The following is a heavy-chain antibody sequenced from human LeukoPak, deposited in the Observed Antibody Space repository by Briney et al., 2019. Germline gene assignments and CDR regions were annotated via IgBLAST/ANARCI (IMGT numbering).Heavy chain of an antibody. D-gene: IGHD2-2*01. Sequence: GGSLRLSCAAPGFTFSSYEMNWFRQAPGKGLEWVSYISSSGSTIYYADSVKGRFTISRDNAKNSLYLQMNSLRAEDTAVYYCARALRYCSSTSCYEFDYWGQGTLVTVSS. CDR2: ISSSGSTI. J-gene: IGHJ4*02. V-gene: IGHV3-48*03. CDR1: GFTFSSYE. CDR3: ARALRYCSSTSCYEFDY.